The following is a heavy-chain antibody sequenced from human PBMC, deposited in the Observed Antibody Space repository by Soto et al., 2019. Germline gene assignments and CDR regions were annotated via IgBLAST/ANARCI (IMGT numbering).Heavy chain of an antibody. Sequence: SETLCVTCPVAGGSLNNYCWSWIRQPPGKGLEWIGYIYYSGSTSYNPSLKSRVTISVDTSKNQFSLKLSSVTAADTAVYYCARARGARYFDYWGQGTLVTV. CDR3: ARARGARYFDY. J-gene: IGHJ4*02. V-gene: IGHV4-59*08. CDR2: IYYSGST. D-gene: IGHD2-15*01. CDR1: GGSLNNYC.